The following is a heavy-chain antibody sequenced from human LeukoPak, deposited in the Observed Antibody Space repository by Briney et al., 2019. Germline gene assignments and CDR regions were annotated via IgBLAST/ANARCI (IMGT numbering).Heavy chain of an antibody. J-gene: IGHJ4*02. CDR3: ARVGCGANYLDL. V-gene: IGHV1-18*01. Sequence: AAVKVSCKASGYTFSHYGISWVRQAPGQGLEWMGWLSLYNGNTNYAQKLLGRVTMPTETTTNTAYMELRSLRPDDTALYYCARVGCGANYLDLWGQGTLVTVSS. CDR2: LSLYNGNT. CDR1: GYTFSHYG. D-gene: IGHD2-15*01.